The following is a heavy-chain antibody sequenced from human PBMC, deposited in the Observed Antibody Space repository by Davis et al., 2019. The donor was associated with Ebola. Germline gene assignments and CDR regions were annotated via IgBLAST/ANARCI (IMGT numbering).Heavy chain of an antibody. D-gene: IGHD6-19*01. CDR3: ARGLFLWLAAFDY. Sequence: SETLSLTCTVSGGSISSGGYYWSWIRQHPGKGLEWIGYIHDSGSTNYNPSLKSRLTISVDTSKNQFSLKLSSVTAADTAVYYCARGLFLWLAAFDYWGQGTLVTVSS. J-gene: IGHJ4*02. CDR1: GGSISSGGYY. CDR2: IHDSGST. V-gene: IGHV4-61*08.